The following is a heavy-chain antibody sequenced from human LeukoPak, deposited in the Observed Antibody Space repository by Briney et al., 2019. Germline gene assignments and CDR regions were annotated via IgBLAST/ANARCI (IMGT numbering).Heavy chain of an antibody. V-gene: IGHV4-34*01. Sequence: PSETLSLTCAVYGGSFSGYYWSWIRQPPGKGLEWIGEINHSGSPNCNPSLKSRVTISIDTSKNQFSLKLSPVTAADTAVYYCARDFTKTASPDAFDFWGQGTLVIVSS. CDR3: ARDFTKTASPDAFDF. CDR2: INHSGSP. CDR1: GGSFSGYY. J-gene: IGHJ3*01. D-gene: IGHD1-1*01.